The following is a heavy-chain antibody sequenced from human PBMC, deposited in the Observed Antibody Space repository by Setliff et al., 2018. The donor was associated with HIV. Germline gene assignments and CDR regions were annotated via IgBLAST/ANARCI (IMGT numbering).Heavy chain of an antibody. D-gene: IGHD6-13*01. CDR1: GFTFDDYT. CDR2: ISWDGGNT. V-gene: IGHV3-43*01. J-gene: IGHJ4*02. CDR3: TKAMGSSWWEALHY. Sequence: GGSLRLSCAASGFTFDDYTMHWVRQAPGKGLEWVSIISWDGGNTYYADSVKGRFTISRDNSKNSLYLQMNSLRTEDTALYYCTKAMGSSWWEALHYWGQGTLVTVSS.